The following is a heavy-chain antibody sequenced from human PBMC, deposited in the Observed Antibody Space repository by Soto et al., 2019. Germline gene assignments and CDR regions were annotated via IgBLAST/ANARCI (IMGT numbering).Heavy chain of an antibody. Sequence: QVQLQESGPGLVKPSQTLSLTCTVSGGSISSGDYYWSWIRQPPGKGLEWIGYIYYSGSTYYNPSLKSRVTISVDTSKNQFSLKLSSVTAADTAVYYCARDRARSHFGAIFGVVIIGWFDPWGQGTLVTVSS. J-gene: IGHJ5*02. CDR1: GGSISSGDYY. D-gene: IGHD3-3*01. CDR2: IYYSGST. V-gene: IGHV4-30-4*01. CDR3: ARDRARSHFGAIFGVVIIGWFDP.